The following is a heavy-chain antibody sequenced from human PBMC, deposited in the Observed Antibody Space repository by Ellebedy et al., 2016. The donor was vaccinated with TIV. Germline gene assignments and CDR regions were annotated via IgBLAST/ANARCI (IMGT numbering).Heavy chain of an antibody. V-gene: IGHV4-4*07. CDR1: GGSISSFH. J-gene: IGHJ4*02. CDR2: IYSSGST. Sequence: SETLSLXXTVSGGSISSFHWSWIRQPAGKGLEWIGRIYSSGSTTYSSSLKSRVTMSVDTSKNHFSLNLTSVTAADTALYYCARGGSSSWYGVYWGQGILVTVSS. D-gene: IGHD6-13*01. CDR3: ARGGSSSWYGVY.